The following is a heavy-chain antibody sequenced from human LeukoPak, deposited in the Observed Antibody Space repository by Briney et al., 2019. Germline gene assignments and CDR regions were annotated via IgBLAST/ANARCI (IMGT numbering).Heavy chain of an antibody. Sequence: SETLSLTCTVSGGSISTYYWSWIRQPPGKGLEWIGYIYYTGSPSYNPSLQSRVTISVDTSKKTFSLKLTSVTAADTAVYYCARHRSDSPSFDYWGQGTLVTVSS. J-gene: IGHJ4*02. CDR1: GGSISTYY. CDR2: IYYTGSP. CDR3: ARHRSDSPSFDY. D-gene: IGHD2-15*01. V-gene: IGHV4-59*08.